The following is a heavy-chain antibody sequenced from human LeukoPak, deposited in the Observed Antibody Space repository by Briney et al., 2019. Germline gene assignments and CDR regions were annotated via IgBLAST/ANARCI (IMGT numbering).Heavy chain of an antibody. CDR1: GGSISSYY. V-gene: IGHV4-59*08. J-gene: IGHJ3*02. CDR3: ARKIRGGVITMDI. CDR2: IYYSGST. Sequence: KPSETLSLTCTVSGGSISSYYWSWIRQPPGKGLEWIGYIYYSGSTNYNPSLKSRVTISVDTSKNLFSLKLSSVTAADTAVYYCARKIRGGVITMDIWGQGTMVTVSS. D-gene: IGHD3-10*01.